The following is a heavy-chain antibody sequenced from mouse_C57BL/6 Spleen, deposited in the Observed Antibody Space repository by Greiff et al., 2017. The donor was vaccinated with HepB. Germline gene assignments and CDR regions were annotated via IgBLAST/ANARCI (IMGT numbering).Heavy chain of an antibody. CDR2: IYPGSGST. CDR1: GYTFTSYW. CDR3: ARRGLRSAMDY. J-gene: IGHJ4*01. Sequence: QVQLKESGAELVKPGASVKMSCKASGYTFTSYWITWVKQRPGQGLEWIGDIYPGSGSTNYNEKFKSKATLTVDTSSSTAYMQLSSLTSEDSAVYYCARRGLRSAMDYWGQGTSVTVSS. D-gene: IGHD2-2*01. V-gene: IGHV1-55*01.